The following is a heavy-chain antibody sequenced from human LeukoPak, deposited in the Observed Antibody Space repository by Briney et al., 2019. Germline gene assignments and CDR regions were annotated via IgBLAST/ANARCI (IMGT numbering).Heavy chain of an antibody. J-gene: IGHJ4*01. CDR1: GFTVSSNY. D-gene: IGHD2-21*02. CDR3: ARGSTSTAPGWVY. V-gene: IGHV3-53*01. Sequence: PGGSLRLSCAASGFTVSSNYMSWVRQAPGKGLEWVSVIYSGGNTYYADSVKGRFTISRDNSRNTVHLQIDNLRTEDTAVYYCARGSTSTAPGWVYWGHGTPVTVSS. CDR2: IYSGGNT.